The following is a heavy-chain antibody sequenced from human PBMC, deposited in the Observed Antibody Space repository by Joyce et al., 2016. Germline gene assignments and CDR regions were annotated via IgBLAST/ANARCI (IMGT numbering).Heavy chain of an antibody. D-gene: IGHD2-2*01. Sequence: QVEESGGGVVQPGGSLSLSCTASGFTLSDYGMHWVRQAPGKGLEWVSCSAYHGTDEYYADPVKGRFTVSRDNSKNALYLQMNSLRVEDTALYFCVKAQDRASWPYFDFWGQGTLVTVSS. CDR2: SAYHGTDE. J-gene: IGHJ4*02. CDR1: GFTLSDYG. CDR3: VKAQDRASWPYFDF. V-gene: IGHV3-30*18.